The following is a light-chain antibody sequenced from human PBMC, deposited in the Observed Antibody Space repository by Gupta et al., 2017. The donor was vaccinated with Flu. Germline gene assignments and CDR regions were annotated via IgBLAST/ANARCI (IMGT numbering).Light chain of an antibody. CDR2: DVS. J-gene: IGLJ2*01. CDR3: SSYTSTGTLI. Sequence: QSALTQPASVSGSPGQSITISCTGTSRDVGGYIYVSWYQQHPGKAPKVMIYDVSNRPSGVSYRFSGSKSGNTASLIISGLQAEDEGDYFCSSYTSTGTLIFGGGTKLTVL. CDR1: SRDVGGYIY. V-gene: IGLV2-14*03.